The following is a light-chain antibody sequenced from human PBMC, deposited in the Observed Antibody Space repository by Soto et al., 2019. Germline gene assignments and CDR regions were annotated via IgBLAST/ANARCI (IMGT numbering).Light chain of an antibody. Sequence: QSGLSQPASVSGSPGQSVTISCAGTSSGVGYYNYVSWYRQHPGKAPRLMIYEVNNRPSGVSNRFSGSKSGNTASLTISGLQAEDEADYYCSSCTSSSTLLYVFGTGTKVTVL. CDR3: SSCTSSSTLLYV. CDR2: EVN. CDR1: SSGVGYYNY. V-gene: IGLV2-14*01. J-gene: IGLJ1*01.